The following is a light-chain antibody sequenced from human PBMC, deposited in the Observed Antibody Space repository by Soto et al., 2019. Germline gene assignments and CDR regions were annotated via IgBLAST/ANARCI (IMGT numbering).Light chain of an antibody. CDR2: DDS. Sequence: SYELTQSPSVSVAPGQTVSITCGGYNIGSKSVHWYQQKPGQAPVLVVYDDSDRRSGIPERFSGPNSGNTATLTITRVEAGDEADYHCLVWDSRSEHYVFGTGTKATVL. CDR3: LVWDSRSEHYV. CDR1: NIGSKS. V-gene: IGLV3-21*02. J-gene: IGLJ1*01.